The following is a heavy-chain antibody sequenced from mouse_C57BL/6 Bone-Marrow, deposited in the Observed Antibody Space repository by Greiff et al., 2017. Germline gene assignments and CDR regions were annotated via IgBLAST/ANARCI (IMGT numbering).Heavy chain of an antibody. Sequence: VKLLQSGPVLVKPGASVKMSCTASGFTFTDYYMTWVKQSHRKSLEWIGVINHYNCGTSYTQTFKGPATLTVDKSSSTAYLELNSLTSEDSAFYYSARMRCYYYYAGAFDYWGQGTTLTVSS. V-gene: IGHV1-19*01. CDR1: GFTFTDYY. D-gene: IGHD2-4*01. CDR3: ARMRCYYYYAGAFDY. CDR2: INHYNCGT. J-gene: IGHJ2*01.